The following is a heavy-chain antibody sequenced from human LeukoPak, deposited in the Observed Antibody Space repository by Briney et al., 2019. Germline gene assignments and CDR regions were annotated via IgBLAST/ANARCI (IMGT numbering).Heavy chain of an antibody. CDR3: ARSYGSGAYRGFGP. CDR2: IYTSGDT. D-gene: IGHD3-10*01. V-gene: IGHV4-4*07. J-gene: IGHJ5*02. Sequence: PSETLSLTCTVSGGSISSYYWNWLRQPAGRGLEWIGRIYTSGDTIYNPSLKSRVTMSLDTSKNHCSLRLTSVTAADTAVYYCARSYGSGAYRGFGPWGQGTLVTVSS. CDR1: GGSISSYY.